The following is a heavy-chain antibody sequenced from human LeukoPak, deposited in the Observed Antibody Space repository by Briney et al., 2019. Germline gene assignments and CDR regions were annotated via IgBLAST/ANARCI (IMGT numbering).Heavy chain of an antibody. CDR3: AKGAYTMPQEVVDY. J-gene: IGHJ4*02. D-gene: IGHD2-2*01. V-gene: IGHV3-23*01. Sequence: PASETLSLTCTVSGYSISSGYYWGWIRQPPGKGLEWVSAISGSGGSTYYADSVKGRFTISRDNSKNTLYLQMNSLRAEDTAVYYCAKGAYTMPQEVVDYWGQGTLVTVSS. CDR2: ISGSGGST. CDR1: GYSISSGYY.